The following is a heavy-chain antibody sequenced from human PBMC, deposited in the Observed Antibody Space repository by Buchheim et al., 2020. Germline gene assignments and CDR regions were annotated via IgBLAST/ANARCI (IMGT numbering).Heavy chain of an antibody. D-gene: IGHD6-19*01. J-gene: IGHJ6*02. CDR1: GFIFNSYG. CDR2: TSYDGGKQ. V-gene: IGHV3-30*03. Sequence: QVQLVESGGGVVQPGRSLRLSCAASGFIFNSYGISWVRQAPGKGLEWVAFTSYDGGKQYYADSVKGRFTISRDNLKKTLYLPMNSLRADDTAVYYCARDHRQWLRTYGMDVWVQGTT. CDR3: ARDHRQWLRTYGMDV.